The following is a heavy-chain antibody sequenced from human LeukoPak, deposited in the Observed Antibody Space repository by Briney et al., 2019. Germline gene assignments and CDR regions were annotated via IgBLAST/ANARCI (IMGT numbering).Heavy chain of an antibody. V-gene: IGHV3-48*01. D-gene: IGHD1-26*01. CDR1: GFTFSSYS. CDR3: AREGAILEYYFDY. Sequence: PGGSLRLSCAASGFTFSSYSMTWVRQAPGKGLEWVSYISSSSSTIYYADSVKGRFTISRDNAKNTLYLQMNSLRAEDTAVYYCAREGAILEYYFDYWGQGTLVTVSS. CDR2: ISSSSSTI. J-gene: IGHJ4*02.